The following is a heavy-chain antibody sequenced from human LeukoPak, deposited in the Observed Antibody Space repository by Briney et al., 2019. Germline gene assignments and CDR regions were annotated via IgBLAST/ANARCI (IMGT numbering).Heavy chain of an antibody. V-gene: IGHV3-48*04. CDR2: ISSSSSTI. D-gene: IGHD1-26*01. CDR3: ARVRGSYNYGMDV. CDR1: GFTFSSYS. J-gene: IGHJ6*02. Sequence: PGGSLRLSCAASGFTFSSYSMNWVRQAPGKGLEWVSYISSSSSTIYYADSVKGRFTISRDNAKNSLYLQMNSLRAEDTAVYYCARVRGSYNYGMDVWGQGTTVTVSS.